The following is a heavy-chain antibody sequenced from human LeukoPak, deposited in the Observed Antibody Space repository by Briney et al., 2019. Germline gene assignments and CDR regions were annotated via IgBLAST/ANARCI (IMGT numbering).Heavy chain of an antibody. CDR1: GGTFSSYA. Sequence: ASVKVSCKASGGTFSSYAISWVRQAPGQGLEWVGRIIPILGIANYAQKFQGRDTITADKSTSTAYMELSSLRSEDTAVYYCARDAGGSRGAFDIWGQGTMVTVSS. V-gene: IGHV1-69*04. D-gene: IGHD6-13*01. CDR3: ARDAGGSRGAFDI. CDR2: IIPILGIA. J-gene: IGHJ3*02.